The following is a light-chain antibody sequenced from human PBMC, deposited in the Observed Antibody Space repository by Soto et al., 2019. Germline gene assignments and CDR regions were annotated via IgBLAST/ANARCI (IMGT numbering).Light chain of an antibody. J-gene: IGLJ3*02. V-gene: IGLV2-11*01. CDR1: SSDVGAYNF. CDR3: CSYAGTYSWV. CDR2: DVT. Sequence: QSALTRPRSVSGSPGQSVTISCTGTSSDVGAYNFVSWYQHHPGKAPKLIIYDVTERPSGVPDRFSGSKSGNSASLTISGLQTEDEADYYCCSYAGTYSWVFGGGTKVTVL.